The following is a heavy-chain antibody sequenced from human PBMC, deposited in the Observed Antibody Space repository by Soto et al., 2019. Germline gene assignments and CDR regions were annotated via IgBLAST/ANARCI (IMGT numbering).Heavy chain of an antibody. CDR3: ARATHNYEARY. V-gene: IGHV3-21*01. D-gene: IGHD3-22*01. J-gene: IGHJ4*02. CDR1: GFTFRSYC. Sequence: PGGSLRLSCAAPGFTFRSYCMKWVPQAPGKGLEWFSSISSSISYIYYADSVKGRFTISRDNAKNSLYLQMNSLRAEDTAVYYCARATHNYEARYWGQGTLVTVSS. CDR2: ISSSISYI.